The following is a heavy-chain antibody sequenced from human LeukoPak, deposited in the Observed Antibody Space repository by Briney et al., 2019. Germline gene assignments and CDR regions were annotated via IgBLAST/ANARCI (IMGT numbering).Heavy chain of an antibody. CDR1: EFTVSSNY. CDR3: ARAYSSSWNNWFDP. D-gene: IGHD6-13*01. J-gene: IGHJ5*02. CDR2: IYSGGST. Sequence: GGSLRLSCAASEFTVSSNYMSWVRQAPGKGLEWVSVIYSGGSTYYADSVKGRFTISRDNSKNTLYLQMNSLRAEDTAVYYCARAYSSSWNNWFDPWGQGTLVTVSS. V-gene: IGHV3-53*01.